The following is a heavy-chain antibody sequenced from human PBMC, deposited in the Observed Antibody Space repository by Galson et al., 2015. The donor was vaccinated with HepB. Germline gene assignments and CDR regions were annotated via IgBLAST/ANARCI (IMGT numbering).Heavy chain of an antibody. CDR1: GGSISSGGYY. V-gene: IGHV4-31*03. J-gene: IGHJ4*02. CDR2: IYYSGST. Sequence: TLSLTCTVSGGSISSGGYYWSWIRPHPGKGLELIGYIYYSGSTYYNPSLKSRVTISVDTSKNQFSLKLSSVTAADTAVYYCARVPYYYDSSTIDDWGQGTLVTVSS. CDR3: ARVPYYYDSSTIDD. D-gene: IGHD3-22*01.